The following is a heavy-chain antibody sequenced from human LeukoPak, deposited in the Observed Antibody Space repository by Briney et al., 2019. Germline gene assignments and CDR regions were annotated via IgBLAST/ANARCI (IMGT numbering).Heavy chain of an antibody. V-gene: IGHV4-39*07. CDR1: GGSIRSSYYY. D-gene: IGHD6-19*01. CDR2: IYDSGST. J-gene: IGHJ4*02. CDR3: ARDDSGWFDY. Sequence: SETLSLTCTVSGGSIRSSYYYWGWIRQPPGKGLEWIGSIYDSGSTYYNPSLKSRVTISVDTSKNQFSLKLSSVTAADTAVYYCARDDSGWFDYWGQGTLVTVSS.